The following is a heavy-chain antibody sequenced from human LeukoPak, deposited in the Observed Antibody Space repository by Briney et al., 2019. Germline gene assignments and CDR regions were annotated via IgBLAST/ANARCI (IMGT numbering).Heavy chain of an antibody. D-gene: IGHD3-22*01. CDR1: GYSFTSSG. CDR3: ARKDSSGYHTDY. CDR2: MNPNIGNT. J-gene: IGHJ4*02. Sequence: ASVKVSCKASGYSFTSSGISWVRQATGQGLEWMGWMNPNIGNTGCAQKFQGRVTMTRNTSISTAYMELSSLRSEDTAVYYCARKDSSGYHTDYWGQGTLVTVSS. V-gene: IGHV1-8*01.